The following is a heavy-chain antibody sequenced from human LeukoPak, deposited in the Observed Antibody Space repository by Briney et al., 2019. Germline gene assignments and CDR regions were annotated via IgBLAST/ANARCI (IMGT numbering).Heavy chain of an antibody. J-gene: IGHJ6*04. CDR1: GDSLSSNSAT. Sequence: PSQTLSLTCVLSGDSLSSNSATWHWIRQSPSRGLEWLGRTYYRSNCYNDYAVFVEIRITINPDTSKNQYSLQLNSVTPEDSAFYYCVHYNWNYSPVWGKGTTVTVSP. D-gene: IGHD1-7*01. CDR2: TYYRSNCYN. V-gene: IGHV6-1*01. CDR3: VHYNWNYSPV.